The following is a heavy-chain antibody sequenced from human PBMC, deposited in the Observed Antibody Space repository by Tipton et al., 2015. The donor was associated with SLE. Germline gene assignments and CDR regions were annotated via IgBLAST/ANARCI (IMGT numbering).Heavy chain of an antibody. CDR3: AREKGDAYPNLVAFDI. CDR1: SESFSIYW. J-gene: IGHJ3*02. V-gene: IGHV4-34*01. CDR2: ISHTGRT. D-gene: IGHD3-16*01. Sequence: TLSLTCAVGSESFSIYWWTWIRQPPGKGLQWIGEISHTGRTNYNPSLQSRVTISVDRSNYHFSLRLASVTAADTAVYYCAREKGDAYPNLVAFDIWGQGTMVTVSS.